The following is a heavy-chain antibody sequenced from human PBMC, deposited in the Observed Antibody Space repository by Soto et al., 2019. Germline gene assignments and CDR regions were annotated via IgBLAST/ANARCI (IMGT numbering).Heavy chain of an antibody. CDR2: IYTSGST. CDR3: ARDWVVTAIPGDYYYGMDV. J-gene: IGHJ6*02. CDR1: GGSISSYY. V-gene: IGHV4-4*07. Sequence: SESLSLTCTVSGGSISSYYWSWIRQPAGKGLEWIGRIYTSGSTNYNPSLKSRVTMSVDTSKNQFSLKLSSVTAADTAVYYCARDWVVTAIPGDYYYGMDVWGQGTTVTVSS. D-gene: IGHD2-21*02.